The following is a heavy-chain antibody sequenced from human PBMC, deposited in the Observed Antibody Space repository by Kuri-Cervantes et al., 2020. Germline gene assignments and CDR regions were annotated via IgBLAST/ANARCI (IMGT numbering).Heavy chain of an antibody. CDR1: GFTFSSYA. V-gene: IGHV3-23*01. CDR3: LTARRSPYWYFDL. D-gene: IGHD6-6*01. CDR2: ISGSGGST. Sequence: GESLKISCAASGFTFSSYAMSWVRQAPGKGLEWVPAISGSGGSTYYADSVKGRFTISRDNSKNTLYLQMNSLRAEDTAVYYCLTARRSPYWYFDLWGRGTLVTVSS. J-gene: IGHJ2*01.